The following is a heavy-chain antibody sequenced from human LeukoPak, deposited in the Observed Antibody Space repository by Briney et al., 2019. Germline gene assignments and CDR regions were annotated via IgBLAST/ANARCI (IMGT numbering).Heavy chain of an antibody. CDR3: AKESPRFDY. CDR2: ISGSGGST. Sequence: WVSAISGSGGSTHYTDSVKGRFTISRDNSKNTLYLQMNSLRAEDTAVYYCAKESPRFDYWGQGTLVTVSS. J-gene: IGHJ4*02. V-gene: IGHV3-23*01.